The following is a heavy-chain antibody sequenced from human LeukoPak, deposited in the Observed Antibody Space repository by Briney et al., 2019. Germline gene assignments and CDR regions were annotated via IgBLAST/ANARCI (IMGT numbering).Heavy chain of an antibody. J-gene: IGHJ4*02. CDR3: AKVAYSSGWNVHFGY. Sequence: GGSLRLSCAASGFTFDDYAMHWVRQAPGKGLEWVSGISWNSGSIGYADSVKGRFTISRDNAKNSLYLQMNSLRAEDTALYYCAKVAYSSGWNVHFGYWGQGTLVTVSS. CDR1: GFTFDDYA. D-gene: IGHD6-19*01. V-gene: IGHV3-9*01. CDR2: ISWNSGSI.